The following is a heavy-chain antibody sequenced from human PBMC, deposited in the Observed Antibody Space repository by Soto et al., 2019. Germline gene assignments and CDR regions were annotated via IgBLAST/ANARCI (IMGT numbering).Heavy chain of an antibody. CDR2: ISYDGSNK. D-gene: IGHD2-21*01. CDR3: AKDSGGTPVVILDY. V-gene: IGHV3-30*18. CDR1: GFTFSSYG. Sequence: PGGSLRLSCAASGFTFSSYGMHWVRQAPGKGLEWVAVISYDGSNKYYADSVKGRFTISRDNSKNTLYLQMNSLRAEDTAVYYCAKDSGGTPVVILDYWGQGTLVTVS. J-gene: IGHJ4*02.